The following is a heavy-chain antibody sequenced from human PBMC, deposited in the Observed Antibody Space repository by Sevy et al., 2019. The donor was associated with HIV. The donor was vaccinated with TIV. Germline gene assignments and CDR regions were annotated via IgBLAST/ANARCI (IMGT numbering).Heavy chain of an antibody. CDR3: ARDYRRDFWSGYSNDFDP. CDR2: MYHSGST. CDR1: GDSIRRYF. Sequence: SETLSLTCTVSGDSIRRYFWSWIRQPPGKGLEWIGYMYHSGSTNYNPSLKRRVSLSIDTSKNEFSLTLSSVTAADTAVYYCARDYRRDFWSGYSNDFDPWGPGILVTVSS. V-gene: IGHV4-59*01. D-gene: IGHD3-3*01. J-gene: IGHJ5*02.